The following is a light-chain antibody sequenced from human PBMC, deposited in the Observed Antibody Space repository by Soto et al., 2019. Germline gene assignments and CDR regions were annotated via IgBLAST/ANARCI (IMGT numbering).Light chain of an antibody. CDR3: QQRGNWPLPWT. J-gene: IGKJ1*01. CDR1: QTVGNY. Sequence: VLTQSPATLSLSPGERATLSGRASQTVGNYLAWYQQKPGQVPRLLIYNASNRATGVPVRFSGSGSGTEFTLTISSLEPEDFAVYYCQQRGNWPLPWTFGQGAKVEI. V-gene: IGKV3-11*01. CDR2: NAS.